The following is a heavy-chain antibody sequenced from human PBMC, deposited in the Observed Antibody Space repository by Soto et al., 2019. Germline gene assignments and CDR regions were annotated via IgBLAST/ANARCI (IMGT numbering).Heavy chain of an antibody. CDR3: AKGYCSSTSCGEFDY. Sequence: EVQLLESGGGLVQPGGSLRLSCADSGFPFISYAMSWVRQAPGKGLEWVSLISNSGDSTYYADSVKGRFTTSRDNSKNTLHLQMNSLRAEDTAIYYCAKGYCSSTSCGEFDYWGQGTLVTVSS. CDR2: ISNSGDST. D-gene: IGHD2-2*01. J-gene: IGHJ4*02. V-gene: IGHV3-23*01. CDR1: GFPFISYA.